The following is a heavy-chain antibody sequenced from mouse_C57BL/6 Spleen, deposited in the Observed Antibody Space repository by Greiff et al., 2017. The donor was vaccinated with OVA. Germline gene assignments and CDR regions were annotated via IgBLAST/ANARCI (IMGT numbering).Heavy chain of an antibody. D-gene: IGHD2-1*01. CDR3: ARSGYYGNSAWFAY. J-gene: IGHJ3*01. V-gene: IGHV1-26*01. Sequence: VQLQHSGPELVKPGASVKISCKASGYTFTDYYMNWVKQSHGKSLEWIGDINPNNGGTIYNQKFKGKATLTVDKSSSTAYMELRSLTSEDTAVYYCARSGYYGNSAWFAYWGQGTLVTVSA. CDR2: INPNNGGT. CDR1: GYTFTDYY.